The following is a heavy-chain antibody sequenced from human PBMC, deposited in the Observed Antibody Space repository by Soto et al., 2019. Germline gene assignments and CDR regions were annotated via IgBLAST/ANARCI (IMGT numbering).Heavy chain of an antibody. CDR3: ARVSGSYYYGMDV. J-gene: IGHJ6*02. CDR1: GGSISSSNW. D-gene: IGHD1-26*01. CDR2: IYHSGST. Sequence: SETLSLTCAVSGGSISSSNWWSGVRQPPGKGLEWIGEIYHSGSTNYNPSLKSRVTISVDKSKNQFSLKLSSVTAADTAVYYCARVSGSYYYGMDVWGQGITVTVSS. V-gene: IGHV4-4*02.